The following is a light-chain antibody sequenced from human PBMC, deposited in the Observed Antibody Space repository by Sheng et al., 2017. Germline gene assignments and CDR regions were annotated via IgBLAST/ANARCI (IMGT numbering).Light chain of an antibody. CDR3: QQTFSIPFS. V-gene: IGKV1-39*01. CDR1: QGISTY. J-gene: IGKJ3*01. Sequence: DIQMTQSPSSLSASVGDRVTITCRASQGISTYLNWYQQKPGTAPKLLTYAASFLESGVPSRFSGSGSGRDFTLTISSLQPEDFATYYCQQTFSIPFSFGPGTKVGYQT. CDR2: AAS.